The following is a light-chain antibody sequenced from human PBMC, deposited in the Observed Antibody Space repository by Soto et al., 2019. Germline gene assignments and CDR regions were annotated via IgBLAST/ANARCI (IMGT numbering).Light chain of an antibody. J-gene: IGKJ4*01. CDR3: KQGSNFPLT. CDR2: SAY. Sequence: DIQMTQSPSYVSASVGDRVTITCRASQGISSWLAWFQKKPGKAHKLLIYSAYRLLSGVPSRFSGSGSGTDFTLTIRGLQPEDFATYYCKQGSNFPLTFGGGTKVDIK. CDR1: QGISSW. V-gene: IGKV1-12*01.